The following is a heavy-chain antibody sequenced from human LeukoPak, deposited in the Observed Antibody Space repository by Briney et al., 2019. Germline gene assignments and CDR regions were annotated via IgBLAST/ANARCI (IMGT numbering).Heavy chain of an antibody. CDR1: GFTFSSYG. Sequence: GGSLRLSCAASGFTFSSYGMHWVRQAPGKGLEWVAVISYDGSNKYYADSVKGRFTISRDNSKNTLYLQMNSLRAEDTAVYYCARDSWFGELYGMDVWGQGTTVTVSS. D-gene: IGHD3-10*01. CDR3: ARDSWFGELYGMDV. J-gene: IGHJ6*02. CDR2: ISYDGSNK. V-gene: IGHV3-30*03.